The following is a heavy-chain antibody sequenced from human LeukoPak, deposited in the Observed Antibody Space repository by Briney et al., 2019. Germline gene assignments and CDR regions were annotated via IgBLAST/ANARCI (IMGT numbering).Heavy chain of an antibody. D-gene: IGHD3-3*01. CDR2: IIPIFGTA. Sequence: SVKVSCKASGGTFSSYAISWVRQAPGQGLEWMGGIIPIFGTANYAQKFQGRVTITADESTSTAYMELSSLRSEDAAVYYCARVPYDFWSGSHRAAFDYWGQGTLVTVSS. CDR3: ARVPYDFWSGSHRAAFDY. J-gene: IGHJ4*02. V-gene: IGHV1-69*13. CDR1: GGTFSSYA.